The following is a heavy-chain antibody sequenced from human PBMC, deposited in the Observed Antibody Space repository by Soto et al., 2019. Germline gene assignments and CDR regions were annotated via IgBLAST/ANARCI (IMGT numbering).Heavy chain of an antibody. CDR1: GYTFTSYY. Sequence: QVQLVQSGAEVKKPGASVKVSCKASGYTFTSYYMHWVRQAPGQGLEWVGIINPSGGGTSYTQKFQGRVTRTRDSSTSTVYMELSSLRSEDTAVYYCAREVESAYSYGYLEYWGQGTLVTVSS. V-gene: IGHV1-46*01. CDR2: INPSGGGT. CDR3: AREVESAYSYGYLEY. J-gene: IGHJ4*02. D-gene: IGHD5-18*01.